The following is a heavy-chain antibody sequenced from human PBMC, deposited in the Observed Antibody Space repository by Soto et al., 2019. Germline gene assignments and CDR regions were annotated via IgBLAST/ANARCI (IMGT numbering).Heavy chain of an antibody. Sequence: QVQLVESGGGVVQPGRSLRLSCAASGFTFSSYGMHWVRQAPGKGLEWVAVISYDGSNKYYADSVKGRFTISRDNSKNTLYLQMNSLRAEDTAVYYCAKDVGYYDTPNWFDPWGQGPLVTVSS. J-gene: IGHJ5*02. CDR3: AKDVGYYDTPNWFDP. V-gene: IGHV3-30*18. D-gene: IGHD3-22*01. CDR2: ISYDGSNK. CDR1: GFTFSSYG.